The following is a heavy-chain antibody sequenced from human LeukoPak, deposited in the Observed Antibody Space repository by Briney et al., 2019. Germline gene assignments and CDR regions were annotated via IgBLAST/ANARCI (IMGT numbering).Heavy chain of an antibody. CDR1: GGSISSYY. V-gene: IGHV4-4*07. D-gene: IGHD3-9*01. J-gene: IGHJ4*02. Sequence: SETLSLTCTVSGGSISSYYWSWIRQPAGKGLEWIGRIYTSGSTNYNPSLKSRVTMSVDTSKNQSSLKLSSVTAADTAVYYCARVLGHDILTGWDYFDYWGQGTLVTVSS. CDR2: IYTSGST. CDR3: ARVLGHDILTGWDYFDY.